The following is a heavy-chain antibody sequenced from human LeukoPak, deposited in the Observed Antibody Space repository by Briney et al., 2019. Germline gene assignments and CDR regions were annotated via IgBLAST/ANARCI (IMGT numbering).Heavy chain of an antibody. Sequence: GGSLRLSCAASGFTFDDYAMHWVRQAPGKGLEWVSGISWNSGSIGYADSVKGRFTISRDNAKNSLYLQMNSLRAEDTALYYCARAPGRSSSWYLVEYYFDYWGQGTLVTVSS. J-gene: IGHJ4*02. CDR1: GFTFDDYA. V-gene: IGHV3-9*01. CDR2: ISWNSGSI. CDR3: ARAPGRSSSWYLVEYYFDY. D-gene: IGHD6-13*01.